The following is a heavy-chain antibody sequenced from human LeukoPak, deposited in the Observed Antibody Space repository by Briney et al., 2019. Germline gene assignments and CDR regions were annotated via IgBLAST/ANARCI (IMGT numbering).Heavy chain of an antibody. CDR3: TADLGYSSSDFDY. V-gene: IGHV3-15*07. D-gene: IGHD6-13*01. CDR1: GFTFSNAW. J-gene: IGHJ4*02. Sequence: GGSLRLSCAASGFTFSNAWMNWVRQAPGKGLEWVGRIKSKTDGGTTDYAAPVKGRFTISRDDSKNTLYLQMNSLKTEDTAVYYCTADLGYSSSDFDYWGQGTLVTVSS. CDR2: IKSKTDGGTT.